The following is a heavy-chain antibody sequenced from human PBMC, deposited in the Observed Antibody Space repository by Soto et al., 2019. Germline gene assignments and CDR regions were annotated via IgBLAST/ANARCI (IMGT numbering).Heavy chain of an antibody. Sequence: EVQLVESGGGLVQPGGSLRLSCAASGFTVSSNYMSWVRQAPGKGLEWVSVIYSGGSTYYADSVKGRFTISRDNSKTTLYLQMNGLRAEDTAVYYCARAIWSGDAFYYYYMDVWGKGTTVTVSS. CDR1: GFTVSSNY. J-gene: IGHJ6*03. CDR2: IYSGGST. V-gene: IGHV3-66*01. CDR3: ARAIWSGDAFYYYYMDV. D-gene: IGHD3-3*01.